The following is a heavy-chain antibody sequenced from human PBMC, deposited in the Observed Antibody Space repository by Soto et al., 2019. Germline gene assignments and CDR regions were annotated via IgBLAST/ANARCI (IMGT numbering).Heavy chain of an antibody. CDR1: GFTFSSYA. CDR2: ISSNGGST. D-gene: IGHD4-17*01. V-gene: IGHV3-64D*08. J-gene: IGHJ4*02. CDR3: VKAPHFYGDYREGYFDY. Sequence: GGSLRLSCSASGFTFSSYAMHWVRQAPGKGLEYVSAISSNGGSTYYADSVKGRFTISRDNSKNTLYLQMSSLRAEDTAVYYCVKAPHFYGDYREGYFDYWGQGTLVTVSS.